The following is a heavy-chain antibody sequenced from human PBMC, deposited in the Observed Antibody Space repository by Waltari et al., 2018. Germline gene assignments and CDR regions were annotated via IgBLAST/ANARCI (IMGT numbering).Heavy chain of an antibody. V-gene: IGHV3-30*18. CDR1: GYPFNNYG. J-gene: IGHJ5*02. CDR3: AKAGGIHNYPLDP. CDR2: ISADGSGK. Sequence: QVEESGGGVVQPGGSLRLSCVASGYPFNNYGMHWVRQAPGKGVEWLAFISADGSGKDYADSVKGRFTMSRDNSKNTVYLQMNSLRPEDTAVYYCAKAGGIHNYPLDPWGQEPWSPSPQ. D-gene: IGHD1-26*01.